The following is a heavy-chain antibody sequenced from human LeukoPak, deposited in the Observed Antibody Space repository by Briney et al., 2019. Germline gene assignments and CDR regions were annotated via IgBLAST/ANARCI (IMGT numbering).Heavy chain of an antibody. Sequence: GGSLRLSCTTSGFTFSNYWMHWVRQVPGKGLVWVSRTNSDGSSTTYADSVKGRFTISRDNSKNTLYLQMNSLRAEDTAVYYCAKGGIVVVPAAIVPEYYFDYWGQGTLVTVSS. CDR2: TNSDGSST. D-gene: IGHD2-2*02. V-gene: IGHV3-74*01. CDR3: AKGGIVVVPAAIVPEYYFDY. CDR1: GFTFSNYW. J-gene: IGHJ4*02.